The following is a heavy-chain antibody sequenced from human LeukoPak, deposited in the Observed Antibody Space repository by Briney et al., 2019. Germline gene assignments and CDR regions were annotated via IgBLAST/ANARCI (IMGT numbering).Heavy chain of an antibody. CDR1: GFSLSTSGMC. CDR2: IDWDDDK. V-gene: IGHV2-70*11. CDR3: ASGITIFARSYYYYMDV. J-gene: IGHJ6*03. Sequence: SGPALVKPTQTLTLTCTFSGFSLSTSGMCVSWIRQPPGKALEWLARIDWDDDKYYSTSLKTRLTISKDTSKNQVVLTMTNMDPVDTATYYCASGITIFARSYYYYMDVWGKGTTVTVSS. D-gene: IGHD3-3*01.